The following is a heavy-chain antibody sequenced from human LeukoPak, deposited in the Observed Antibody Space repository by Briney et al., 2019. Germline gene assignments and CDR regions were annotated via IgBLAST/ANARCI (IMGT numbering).Heavy chain of an antibody. Sequence: PGGSLRLSCAASGFTFSSYGMHWVRQAPGKGLEWVAVIWYDGSNKHYADSVKGRFTISRDNSKNTLYLQMNSLRAEYTAVYYCAKDRSSYYDFWSGYEGLDYWGQGTLVTVSS. D-gene: IGHD3-3*01. CDR1: GFTFSSYG. CDR2: IWYDGSNK. V-gene: IGHV3-33*06. CDR3: AKDRSSYYDFWSGYEGLDY. J-gene: IGHJ4*02.